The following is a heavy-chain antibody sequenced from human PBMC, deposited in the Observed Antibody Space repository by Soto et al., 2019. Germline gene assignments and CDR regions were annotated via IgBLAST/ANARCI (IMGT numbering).Heavy chain of an antibody. CDR2: MGGRGGST. V-gene: IGHV3-23*01. CDR1: GFSFGTYG. Sequence: EVQLLESGGGLVQPGGSLRLSCSASGFSFGTYGMSWVRQSPGKGLEWVSAMGGRGGSTYYADSVKGRFTISRDNSKNTLYLQMNSLRDEDTALYYCAKDKYEGLDILTGYLDDYWGQGTLVTVSS. CDR3: AKDKYEGLDILTGYLDDY. J-gene: IGHJ4*02. D-gene: IGHD3-9*01.